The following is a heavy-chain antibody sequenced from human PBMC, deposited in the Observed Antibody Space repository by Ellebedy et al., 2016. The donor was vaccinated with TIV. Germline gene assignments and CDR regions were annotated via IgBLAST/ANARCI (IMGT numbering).Heavy chain of an antibody. V-gene: IGHV1-69*04. Sequence: SVKVSCKASGGTFSSYAISWVRQAPGQGLEWMGRILPIIGMTNYAQKFQGSVTITADTSTRTAYMEVTSLRSDDTAMYYCAIQYRSGSSPEYWGQGSLVTVSS. D-gene: IGHD3-10*01. CDR3: AIQYRSGSSPEY. J-gene: IGHJ4*02. CDR2: ILPIIGMT. CDR1: GGTFSSYA.